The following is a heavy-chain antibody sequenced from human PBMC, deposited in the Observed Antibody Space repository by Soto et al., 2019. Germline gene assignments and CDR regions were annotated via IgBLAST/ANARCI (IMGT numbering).Heavy chain of an antibody. CDR3: ARYDYYDSSGHDAFDI. CDR2: ISSSSSTI. CDR1: GFTFSSYS. J-gene: IGHJ3*02. V-gene: IGHV3-48*02. D-gene: IGHD3-22*01. Sequence: GGSLRLSCAASGFTFSSYSMNWVRQAPGKGLEWVSYISSSSSTIYYADSVKGRFTIPRDNAKNSLYLQMNSLRDEDTAVYYCARYDYYDSSGHDAFDIWGQGTMVTVSS.